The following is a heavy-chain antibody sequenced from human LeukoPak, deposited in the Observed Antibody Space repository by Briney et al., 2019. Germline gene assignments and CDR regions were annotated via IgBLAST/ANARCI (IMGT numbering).Heavy chain of an antibody. CDR2: ISSSSSYI. Sequence: GGSLRLSCAASGFIFSSYTMNWVRQAPGKGLEWVSSISSSSSYIYYADSVKGRFTISRDNAKNSLYLQMNSLRAEDTALYYCAKDIFTGIAAAGAIDYWGQGTLVTVSS. CDR1: GFIFSSYT. V-gene: IGHV3-21*04. CDR3: AKDIFTGIAAAGAIDY. D-gene: IGHD6-13*01. J-gene: IGHJ4*02.